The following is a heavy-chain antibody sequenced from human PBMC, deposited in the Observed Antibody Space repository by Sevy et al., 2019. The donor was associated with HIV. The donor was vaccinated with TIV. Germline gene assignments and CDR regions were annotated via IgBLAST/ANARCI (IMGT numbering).Heavy chain of an antibody. Sequence: ASVKVSCKASGYTFTGYYMHWVRQAPGQGLEWMGWTNPNSGGTNYAQKFQGRVTMTRDTSISTAYMELSRLRSDDTAVYYCAREKVTMVRGVIRSQNWFDPWGQGTLVTVSS. J-gene: IGHJ5*02. CDR3: AREKVTMVRGVIRSQNWFDP. CDR1: GYTFTGYY. V-gene: IGHV1-2*02. D-gene: IGHD3-10*01. CDR2: TNPNSGGT.